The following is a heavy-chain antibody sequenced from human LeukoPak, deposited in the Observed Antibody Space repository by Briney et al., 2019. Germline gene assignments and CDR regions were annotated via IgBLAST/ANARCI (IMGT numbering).Heavy chain of an antibody. CDR1: GFTFSSYA. J-gene: IGHJ4*02. V-gene: IGHV3-23*01. CDR2: ISVSGGST. CDR3: AKVAAMIEDYFDY. Sequence: GGSLRLSCAASGFTFSSYAMGWVRQAPGKGLEWVSAISVSGGSTYYADSVKGRFTISRDNSKNTLYLQMNSLRAEDTAVYYCAKVAAMIEDYFDYWGQGTLVTVSS. D-gene: IGHD3-22*01.